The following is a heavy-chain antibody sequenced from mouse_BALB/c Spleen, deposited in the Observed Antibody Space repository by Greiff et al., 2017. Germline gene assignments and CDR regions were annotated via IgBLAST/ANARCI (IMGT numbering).Heavy chain of an antibody. D-gene: IGHD1-1*02. CDR1: GFTFNTYA. CDR3: VRPLLVAWFAY. J-gene: IGHJ3*01. V-gene: IGHV10-1*02. Sequence: EVKLVESGGGLVQPKGSLKLSCAASGFTFNTYAMNWVRQAPGKGLEWVARIRSKSNNYATYYADSVKDRFTISRDDSQSMLYLQMNNLKTEDTAMYYCVRPLLVAWFAYWGQGTLVTVSA. CDR2: IRSKSNNYAT.